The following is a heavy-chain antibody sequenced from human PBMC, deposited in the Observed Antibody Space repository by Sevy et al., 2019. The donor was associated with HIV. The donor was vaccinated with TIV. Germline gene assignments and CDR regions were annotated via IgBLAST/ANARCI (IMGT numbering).Heavy chain of an antibody. Sequence: GGSLRFSCTASGFTFSSYEMNWVRQAPGKGLEWVSKISSSGSSIYYADSVKGRFTISRDNAKNSLNLQMNSLRAEDMAVYYCTRNGGAFDNGFDPWGQGTLVTVSS. V-gene: IGHV3-48*03. J-gene: IGHJ5*02. D-gene: IGHD2-8*01. CDR1: GFTFSSYE. CDR2: ISSSGSSI. CDR3: TRNGGAFDNGFDP.